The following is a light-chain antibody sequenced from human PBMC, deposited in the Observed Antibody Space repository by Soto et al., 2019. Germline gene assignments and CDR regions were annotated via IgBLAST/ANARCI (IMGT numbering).Light chain of an antibody. CDR2: GAS. V-gene: IGKV3-15*01. Sequence: EIVMTQSPATLSVSPGERATLSCRASQSVSSNLAWYQQKPGQAPRLLIYGASTRATGIPARFSGSGSGTAFILTISSLQSEDFAAYYCQQYNNWPPGTFGQGTKVEIK. CDR1: QSVSSN. J-gene: IGKJ1*01. CDR3: QQYNNWPPGT.